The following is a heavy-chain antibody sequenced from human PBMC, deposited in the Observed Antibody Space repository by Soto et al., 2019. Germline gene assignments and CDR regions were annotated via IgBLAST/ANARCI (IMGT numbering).Heavy chain of an antibody. Sequence: EVQMVETGGGLSQPGGSLRLSCAVSGFIVSSKYMTWVRQAPGKGLEWVSVIYTGGSTHYADSARGRFTISRDSSKTTLDLQMNSLRAEDAAVYYCTTYTGYGMDVWGQGTTVTVSS. CDR2: IYTGGST. J-gene: IGHJ6*02. V-gene: IGHV3-53*02. CDR3: TTYTGYGMDV. D-gene: IGHD3-16*01. CDR1: GFIVSSKY.